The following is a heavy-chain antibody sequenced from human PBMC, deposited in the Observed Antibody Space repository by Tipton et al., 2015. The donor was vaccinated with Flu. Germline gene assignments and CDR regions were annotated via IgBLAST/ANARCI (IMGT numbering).Heavy chain of an antibody. D-gene: IGHD6-25*01. CDR1: GGTFNSYT. V-gene: IGHV1-69*06. CDR2: IMPIAGTP. Sequence: QVQLVQSGAEVKKPGSSVKVSCKGSGGTFNSYTISWVRLAPGRGLQWMGKIMPIAGTPDYAQNFQGRVTITADKSTSTVYMELSSLRFEDTAVYYCARDSGYDEFGDNWYDPWGQGTQVTVSS. CDR3: ARDSGYDEFGDNWYDP. J-gene: IGHJ5*02.